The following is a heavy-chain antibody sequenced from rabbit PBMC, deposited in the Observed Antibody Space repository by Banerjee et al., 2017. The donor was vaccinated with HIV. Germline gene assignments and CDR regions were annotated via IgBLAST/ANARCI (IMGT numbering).Heavy chain of an antibody. J-gene: IGHJ3*01. CDR1: GFSFSSSYY. CDR3: ARSPTSDSPL. CDR2: IYAGSSGST. Sequence: QEQLVESGGGLVQPEGSLTLTCTASGFSFSSSYYMCWVRQAPGKGLEWIACIYAGSSGSTYYATWAKGRFTISKTSSTTVTLQMTGLTVADTATYFCARSPTSDSPLWGQGTLVTVS. D-gene: IGHD1-1*01. V-gene: IGHV1S45*01.